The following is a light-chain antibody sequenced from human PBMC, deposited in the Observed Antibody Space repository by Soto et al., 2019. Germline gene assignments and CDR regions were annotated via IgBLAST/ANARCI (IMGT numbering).Light chain of an antibody. J-gene: IGLJ1*01. CDR2: EVS. CDR1: TSDVGDYNY. CDR3: QSYDSSLSGYV. V-gene: IGLV2-14*01. Sequence: QSVLTQPASVSGSPGQSITISCTGTTSDVGDYNYVSWYQQHPGKVPKVLIYEVSNRPSGVSYRFSGSKSGNTASLAITGLQAEDEADYYCQSYDSSLSGYVFGTGTKVTVL.